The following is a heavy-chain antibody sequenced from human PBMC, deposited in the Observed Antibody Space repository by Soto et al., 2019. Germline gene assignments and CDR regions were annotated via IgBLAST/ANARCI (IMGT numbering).Heavy chain of an antibody. V-gene: IGHV3-23*01. CDR3: AKDLEGPYYYDGMVDY. D-gene: IGHD3-22*01. J-gene: IGHJ4*02. CDR2: ISGSGGST. CDR1: GFTFSSYA. Sequence: PGGSLRLSCAASGFTFSSYAMSWVRQAPGKGLEWVSAISGSGGSTYYADSVKGRFTISRDNSKNTLYLQMNSLRAEDTAVYYCAKDLEGPYYYDGMVDYWGQGTLVTVSS.